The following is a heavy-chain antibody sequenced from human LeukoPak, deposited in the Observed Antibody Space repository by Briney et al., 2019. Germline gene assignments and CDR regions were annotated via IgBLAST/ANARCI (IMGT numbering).Heavy chain of an antibody. CDR2: ISSSSSTI. D-gene: IGHD6-13*01. CDR1: GFTFSNHY. V-gene: IGHV3-11*01. J-gene: IGHJ4*02. Sequence: RGSLRLSCAASGFTFSNHYMSWIRQAPGKGLEWVSYISSSSSTIYYADSVKGRFTISRDNAENSLYLQMNSLRAEDTAVYYCAREISSWHYFDYWGQGTLVTVSS. CDR3: AREISSWHYFDY.